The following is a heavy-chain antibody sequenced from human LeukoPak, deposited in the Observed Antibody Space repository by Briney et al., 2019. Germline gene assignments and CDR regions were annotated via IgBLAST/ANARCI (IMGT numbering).Heavy chain of an antibody. CDR2: INANSGTT. J-gene: IGHJ5*01. Sequence: GGSLTFSCAASGFAFRFSAMSWLRQPPGKGLEWVSTINANSGTTSYAASVRGRFTISRDNSKNTLYLQVNTLRADDTATYYCAKPVSGGLAVTADWFDPSRQGTLVVVSS. CDR3: AKPVSGGLAVTADWFDP. D-gene: IGHD6-19*01. V-gene: IGHV3-23*01. CDR1: GFAFRFSA.